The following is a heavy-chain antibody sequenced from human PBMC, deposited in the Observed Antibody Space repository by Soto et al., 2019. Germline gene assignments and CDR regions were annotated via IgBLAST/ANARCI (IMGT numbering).Heavy chain of an antibody. V-gene: IGHV4-59*01. CDR3: ARDSGRILEWLGWDV. J-gene: IGHJ6*02. D-gene: IGHD3-3*01. CDR1: GGSISSYY. CDR2: IYYSGST. Sequence: QVQLQESGPGLVKPSETLSLTCTVSGGSISSYYWSWIRQPPGKGLEWIGYIYYSGSTNYNPSLKSRVTISVDTSKNQFSLKLSSVTAADTAVYYCARDSGRILEWLGWDVWGQGTTVTVSS.